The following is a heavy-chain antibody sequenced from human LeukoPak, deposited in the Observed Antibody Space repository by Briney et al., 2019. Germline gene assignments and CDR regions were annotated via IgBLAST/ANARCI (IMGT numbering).Heavy chain of an antibody. V-gene: IGHV3-74*01. CDR1: GFTFSSYW. CDR3: ARDPLGYDSSGYYDY. J-gene: IGHJ4*02. CDR2: INSDGSST. D-gene: IGHD3-22*01. Sequence: GGSLGLSCAASGFTFSSYWMHWVRQAPGKGLVWVSRINSDGSSTSYADSVKGRFTISRDNAKNTLYLQMNSLRAEDTAVYYCARDPLGYDSSGYYDYWGQGTLVTVSS.